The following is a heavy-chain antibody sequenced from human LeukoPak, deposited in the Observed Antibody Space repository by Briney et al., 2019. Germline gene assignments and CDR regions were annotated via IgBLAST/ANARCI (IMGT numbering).Heavy chain of an antibody. Sequence: GGSLRLSCAASGFSFSDHYMDWVRQAPGKGLEWVGRIRDKANSYSTEFAASVKGRFTISRDDSKNSLYLQMNGLKTDDTALYFCARASSTYYYDYWGQGTLATVSS. V-gene: IGHV3-72*01. D-gene: IGHD6-13*01. J-gene: IGHJ4*02. CDR1: GFSFSDHY. CDR3: ARASSTYYYDY. CDR2: IRDKANSYST.